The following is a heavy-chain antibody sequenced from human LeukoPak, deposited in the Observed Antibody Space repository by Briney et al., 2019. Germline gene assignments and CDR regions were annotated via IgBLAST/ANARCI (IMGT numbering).Heavy chain of an antibody. V-gene: IGHV4-39*01. J-gene: IGHJ4*02. CDR1: GASISSTSYY. Sequence: NPSDTLSLTCTVSGASISSTSYYWGWIRQPPGKGLEWIGSTYYRGTTYYNPSLKSRVTISVDTSKNQFSLQLSSVTAADTAMYYCVKSGGYGLIDYWGQGTLVTVSS. D-gene: IGHD1-26*01. CDR3: VKSGGYGLIDY. CDR2: TYYRGTT.